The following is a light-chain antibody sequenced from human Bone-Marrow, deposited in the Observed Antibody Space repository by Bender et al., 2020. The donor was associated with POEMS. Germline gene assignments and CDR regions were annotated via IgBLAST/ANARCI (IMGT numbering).Light chain of an antibody. CDR3: QSYAGDDVWV. J-gene: IGLJ3*02. Sequence: QSALTQPASVSGSPGQSITISCTGTSADIGNSNLVSWYQHLPGKVPQVILFDVAKRPSGVSDRFSGSKSGTTASLTISGRRPEDESLYYWQSYAGDDVWVFGGGTQLTVL. V-gene: IGLV2-23*02. CDR2: DVA. CDR1: SADIGNSNL.